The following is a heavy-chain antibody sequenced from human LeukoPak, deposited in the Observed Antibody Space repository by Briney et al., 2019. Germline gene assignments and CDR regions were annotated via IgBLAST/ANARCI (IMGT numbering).Heavy chain of an antibody. V-gene: IGHV5-51*01. D-gene: IGHD4-11*01. J-gene: IGHJ6*03. CDR2: IYPGDSDT. CDR1: GYSFTSYW. CDR3: ARRAVTTRGYYYYMDV. Sequence: GESLKISCKGSGYSFTSYWIGWVRQMPGKGLEWMGIIYPGDSDTRYSPSFQGQVTISDDKSISTAYLQWSSLKASDTAMYYCARRAVTTRGYYYYMDVWGKGTTVTVSS.